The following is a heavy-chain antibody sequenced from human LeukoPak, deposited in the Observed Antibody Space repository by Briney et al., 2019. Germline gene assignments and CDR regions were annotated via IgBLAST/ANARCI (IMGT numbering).Heavy chain of an antibody. V-gene: IGHV4-59*01. CDR1: GGSISSYY. D-gene: IGHD2/OR15-2a*01. CDR3: ARASMAWDYYYYYYMDV. Sequence: PSETPSLTCTVSGGSISSYYWSWIRQPPGKGLEWIGYIYYSGTTNYSPSLKSRVTISVDTSKNQFSLKLSSVTAADTAVYYCARASMAWDYYYYYYMDVWGKGTTVTVSS. J-gene: IGHJ6*03. CDR2: IYYSGTT.